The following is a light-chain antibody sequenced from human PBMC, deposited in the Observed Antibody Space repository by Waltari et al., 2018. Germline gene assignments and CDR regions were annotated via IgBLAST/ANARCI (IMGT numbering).Light chain of an antibody. CDR1: SSYVGGYNF. J-gene: IGLJ6*01. V-gene: IGLV2-14*01. CDR3: SSYTSTTTLV. CDR2: DVS. Sequence: QSALTQPASVSGSPGQSITISCTGTSSYVGGYNFLSWYQQHPGKAPKRMIYDVSKRPSGVSNRFSGSKSGNTASLTISGLQAEDEADYYCSSYTSTTTLVFGSGTKVTVL.